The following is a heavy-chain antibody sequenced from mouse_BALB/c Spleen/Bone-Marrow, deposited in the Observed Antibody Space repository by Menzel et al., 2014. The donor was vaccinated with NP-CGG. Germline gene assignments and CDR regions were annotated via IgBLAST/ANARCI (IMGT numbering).Heavy chain of an antibody. Sequence: EVQLQQSGPELVKPGASMKISCKASGYSFTGYTMNWVKQSHGKSLEWIGLINPYNGGTSYNQKFKGKATLTADKSSSTAYMELLSLTSEDSAVYYCARDYSDYWGQGTTLTVSS. CDR1: GYSFTGYT. CDR2: INPYNGGT. CDR3: ARDYSDY. V-gene: IGHV1-18*01. J-gene: IGHJ2*01.